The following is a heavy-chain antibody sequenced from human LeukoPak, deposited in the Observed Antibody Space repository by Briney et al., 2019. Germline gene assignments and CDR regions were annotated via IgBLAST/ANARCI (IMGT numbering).Heavy chain of an antibody. CDR2: MYPGDSDI. Sequence: GESLKISCKGSGYNFTSHWIGWVRQMPGKGLGWMGIMYPGDSDIRYSPSFQGQVTISADKAISTAYLQWSSLKASDTAMYYCARLCGNYCNWFDPWGQGTLVTVSS. J-gene: IGHJ5*02. V-gene: IGHV5-51*01. CDR1: GYNFTSHW. D-gene: IGHD1-26*01. CDR3: ARLCGNYCNWFDP.